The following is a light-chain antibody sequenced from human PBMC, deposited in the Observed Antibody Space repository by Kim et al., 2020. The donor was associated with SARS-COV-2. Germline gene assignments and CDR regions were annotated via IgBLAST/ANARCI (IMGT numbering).Light chain of an antibody. J-gene: IGLJ3*02. Sequence: TGQTASITCGVNNIGAKRVPAYRQKPGQAPVLVIHYESDRPSGIPERFSGSSSGNTAPLIITRVEAGDEADYYCQVWDVNSDHPVFGGGTQLTVL. V-gene: IGLV3-21*04. CDR3: QVWDVNSDHPV. CDR1: NIGAKR. CDR2: YES.